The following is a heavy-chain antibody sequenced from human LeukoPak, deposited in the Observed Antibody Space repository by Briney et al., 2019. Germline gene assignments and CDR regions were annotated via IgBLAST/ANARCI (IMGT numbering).Heavy chain of an antibody. D-gene: IGHD5-24*01. CDR1: GYSISSGYS. V-gene: IGHV4-38-2*01. Sequence: KPSETLSLTCAVSGYSISSGYSWVWIRQPPGKGLEWIGSITHTGTTYYNPSLGSRVTLSRDTSKNQSSLNLSSVTAADTARYYCARFRGGVGWEYWGQGTLVTVSS. J-gene: IGHJ4*02. CDR2: ITHTGTT. CDR3: ARFRGGVGWEY.